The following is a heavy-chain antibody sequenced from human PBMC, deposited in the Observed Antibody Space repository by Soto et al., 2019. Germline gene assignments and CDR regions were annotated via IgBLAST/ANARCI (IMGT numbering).Heavy chain of an antibody. CDR3: ARREYDSVTGYSLDY. D-gene: IGHD3-9*01. Sequence: EVQLMESGGGLVQPGGSLRLSCTASGLTFSTYWMHWVRQAPGKGLVWVAHINSDGICTISADSVKGRFTISRENAKNTLNLQRNSLRVEETAVYFCARREYDSVTGYSLDYWGQGTLVTVSS. CDR2: INSDGICT. CDR1: GLTFSTYW. J-gene: IGHJ4*02. V-gene: IGHV3-74*01.